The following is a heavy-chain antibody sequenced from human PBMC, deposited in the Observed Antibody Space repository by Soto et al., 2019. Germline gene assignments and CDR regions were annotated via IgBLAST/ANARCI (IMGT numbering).Heavy chain of an antibody. CDR3: ARDRGRSCIGGICPFDY. Sequence: ASVKVSCKASGYTFTAYYIHWVRRAPGQGLEWMGWISTYDGNTNYAQNFQGRVSMARDTSTSTAHMELRSLRSDDTAVYYCARDRGRSCIGGICPFDYWGQGTLVTVSS. CDR1: GYTFTAYY. J-gene: IGHJ4*02. CDR2: ISTYDGNT. V-gene: IGHV1-18*04. D-gene: IGHD2-15*01.